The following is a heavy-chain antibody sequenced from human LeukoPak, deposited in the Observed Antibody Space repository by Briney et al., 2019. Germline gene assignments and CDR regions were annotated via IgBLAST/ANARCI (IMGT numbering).Heavy chain of an antibody. CDR1: GGSISSYY. D-gene: IGHD4-23*01. Sequence: SETLSLTCTVSGGSISSYYWSWIRQPPGKGLEWIGYIYYSGSTNYNPSLKSRVTISVDTSKNQFSLKLSSVTAADTAVYYCARETYGGNSDAFDIWGQGTMVTVSS. CDR2: IYYSGST. CDR3: ARETYGGNSDAFDI. J-gene: IGHJ3*02. V-gene: IGHV4-59*01.